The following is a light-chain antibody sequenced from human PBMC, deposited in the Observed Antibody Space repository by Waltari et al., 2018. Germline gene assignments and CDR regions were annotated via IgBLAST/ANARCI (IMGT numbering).Light chain of an antibody. CDR3: QSYDSALSAV. V-gene: IGLV1-40*01. J-gene: IGLJ3*02. CDR2: AYS. Sequence: QSVLTQLPSVSGVPGQGVTISRPGSSPNIGAGHDLHWYQQLPGAAPKLLIYAYSNRPSGVPDRFYGSKSGTSASLAITGLQAEDEADYYCQSYDSALSAVFGGGTKVTVL. CDR1: SPNIGAGHD.